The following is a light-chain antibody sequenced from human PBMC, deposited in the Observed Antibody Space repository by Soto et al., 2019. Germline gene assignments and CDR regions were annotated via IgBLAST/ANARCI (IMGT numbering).Light chain of an antibody. CDR1: SSNIGHTY. J-gene: IGLJ2*01. Sequence: QAVVTQPPSASGTPGQRVTISCSGSSSNIGHTYVYWFQQFPGTAPKLLIYRDNQRPSGVPDRFSGSKSGTSASLAISGLRSEDEADYYCATWDDTLNGVIFGGGTKLTVL. CDR2: RDN. V-gene: IGLV1-47*01. CDR3: ATWDDTLNGVI.